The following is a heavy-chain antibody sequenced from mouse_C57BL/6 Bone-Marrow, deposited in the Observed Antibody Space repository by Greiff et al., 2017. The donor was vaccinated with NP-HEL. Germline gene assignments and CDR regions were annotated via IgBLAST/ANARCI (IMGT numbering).Heavy chain of an antibody. CDR2: IDPNSGGT. D-gene: IGHD4-1*01. Sequence: QVQLQQPGAELVKPGASVKLSCKASGYTFTSYWMHWVKQRPGRGLEWIGRIDPNSGGTNYNEKFKGKATLTVDKSSSTAYMQLSSLTSEDSAVCYYARSDWDGAWFAYWGQGTLVTVSA. V-gene: IGHV1-72*01. J-gene: IGHJ3*01. CDR3: ARSDWDGAWFAY. CDR1: GYTFTSYW.